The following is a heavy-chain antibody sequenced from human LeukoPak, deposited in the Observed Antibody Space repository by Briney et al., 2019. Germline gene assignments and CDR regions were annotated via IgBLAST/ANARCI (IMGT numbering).Heavy chain of an antibody. CDR1: GGTFSSYA. CDR2: IIPIFGTA. D-gene: IGHD1-7*01. Sequence: GSSVKVSCKASGGTFSSYAISWVRQPPGQGLEGMGGIIPIFGTANYAQKFQGRVTITTDESTSTAYMELSSLRSEDTAVYYCARDNYAGANWFDPWGQGTLVPVSS. J-gene: IGHJ5*02. V-gene: IGHV1-69*05. CDR3: ARDNYAGANWFDP.